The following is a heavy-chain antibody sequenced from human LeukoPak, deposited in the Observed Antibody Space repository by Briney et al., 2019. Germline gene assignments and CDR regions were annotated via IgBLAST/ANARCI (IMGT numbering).Heavy chain of an antibody. D-gene: IGHD2-2*01. CDR3: AKDYCSSASCYDYYYYMDV. J-gene: IGHJ6*03. V-gene: IGHV3-43*01. CDR1: GFTFDDYT. CDR2: ISWDGGST. Sequence: GGSLRLSCAASGFTFDDYTMHWVRQAPGKGLEWVSLISWDGGSTYYADSVKGRFTISRDNSKNSRYLQMNSLRTEDTALYYCAKDYCSSASCYDYYYYMDVWGKGTTVTVSS.